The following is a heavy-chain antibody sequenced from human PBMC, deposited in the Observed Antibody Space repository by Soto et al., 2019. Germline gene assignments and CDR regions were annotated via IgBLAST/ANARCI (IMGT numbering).Heavy chain of an antibody. J-gene: IGHJ4*02. Sequence: GESLKISCKGSGYSFTSYWIGWVRQMPGKGLEWMGIIYPGDSDTRYSPSFQGQVTISADKSISTAYLQWSSLKASDTAMYYCVRIRRTEGYSSSYYFDYWGQGTLVTVSS. V-gene: IGHV5-51*01. D-gene: IGHD6-6*01. CDR3: VRIRRTEGYSSSYYFDY. CDR2: IYPGDSDT. CDR1: GYSFTSYW.